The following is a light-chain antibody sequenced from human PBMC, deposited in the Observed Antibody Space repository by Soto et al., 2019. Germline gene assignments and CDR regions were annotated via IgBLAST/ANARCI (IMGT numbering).Light chain of an antibody. CDR1: SSDVGNYKY. J-gene: IGLJ1*01. CDR3: FSYTSSGTYV. Sequence: QSALTQPASVSGSPGQSITISCTGTSSDVGNYKYVSWYQQQPGKAPKLMIYEVSNWPSGVYNRFSGSKSGNTASLTISGLQSEDETDYYCFSYTSSGTYVFGTGTKLTVL. CDR2: EVS. V-gene: IGLV2-14*01.